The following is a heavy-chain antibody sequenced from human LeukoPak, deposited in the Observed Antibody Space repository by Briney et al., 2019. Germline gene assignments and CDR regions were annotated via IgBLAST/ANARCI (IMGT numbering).Heavy chain of an antibody. J-gene: IGHJ6*03. CDR1: GYTFTSYD. CDR2: MNPNSGNT. D-gene: IGHD1-26*01. Sequence: ASVKVSCKASGYTFTSYDINWVRQATGQGLEWMGWMNPNSGNTGYAQKFQGRVTITRNTSISTAYMELSSPRSEDTAAYYCARGRAELLLYYYMDVWGKGTTVTVSS. V-gene: IGHV1-8*03. CDR3: ARGRAELLLYYYMDV.